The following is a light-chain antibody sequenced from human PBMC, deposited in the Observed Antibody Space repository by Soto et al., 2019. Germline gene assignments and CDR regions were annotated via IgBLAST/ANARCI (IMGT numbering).Light chain of an antibody. CDR3: QHYNSYSET. V-gene: IGKV1-5*03. CDR1: QTISSW. CDR2: KAS. J-gene: IGKJ1*01. Sequence: DIQMTQSPSTLSGSVGDRVTITCRASQTISSWLAWYQQKPGKAPKLLIYKASTLKSGVPSRFSGSGSGTEFTLTISSLQPDDFATYYCQHYNSYSETCGQGTKVDTK.